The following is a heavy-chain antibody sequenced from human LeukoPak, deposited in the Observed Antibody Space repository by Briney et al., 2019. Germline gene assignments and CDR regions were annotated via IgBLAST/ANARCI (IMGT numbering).Heavy chain of an antibody. CDR1: GFTFSSYE. CDR2: ISSSGSTI. CDR3: ARGLTAMPYY. J-gene: IGHJ4*02. D-gene: IGHD5-18*01. V-gene: IGHV3-48*03. Sequence: GGSLRLSCAASGFTFSSYEMNWVRQAPGKGLEWVSYISSSGSTIYYADSVKGRFTISRDNATNSLYLQMISLRAEDTAVYYCARGLTAMPYYWGQGTLVTVSS.